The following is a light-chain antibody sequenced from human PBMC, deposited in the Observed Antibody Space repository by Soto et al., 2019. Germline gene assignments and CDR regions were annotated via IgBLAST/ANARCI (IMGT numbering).Light chain of an antibody. CDR2: EVT. CDR3: SSYTSSSTLYA. V-gene: IGLV2-14*01. Sequence: QSALTQPASVSGSPGQSIAISCTGTSSDVGAYNYVCWYKQHPGKAPQLMIYEVTNRPSGVSDRFSGSKSGNTASLTISGLQAEDEADYYCSSYTSSSTLYAFGTGTKVTVL. J-gene: IGLJ1*01. CDR1: SSDVGAYNY.